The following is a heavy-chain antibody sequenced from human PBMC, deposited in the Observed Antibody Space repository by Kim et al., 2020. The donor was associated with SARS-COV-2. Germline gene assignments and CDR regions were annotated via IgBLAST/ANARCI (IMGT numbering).Heavy chain of an antibody. CDR3: ARVSSITIFGVADY. CDR1: GGSSSGYY. Sequence: SETLSLTCAVYGGSSSGYYWSWIRQPPGKGLEWIGEINHSGSTNYNPSLKSRVTISVDTSKNQFSLKLSSVTAADTAVYYCARVSSITIFGVADYWGQGT. D-gene: IGHD3-3*01. V-gene: IGHV4-34*01. CDR2: INHSGST. J-gene: IGHJ4*02.